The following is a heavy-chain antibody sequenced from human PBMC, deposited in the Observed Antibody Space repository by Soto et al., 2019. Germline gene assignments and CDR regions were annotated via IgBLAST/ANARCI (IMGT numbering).Heavy chain of an antibody. Sequence: QVQLVESGGGVVQPGGSLRLSCAASGFTFGRHGMHWVRQAPGKGLEWVAVIGSDGRRASYADSVKGRFTISRDNGQNTLSLQMTSLRAEETAVYYCARAADYADNGLDYWGQGTLVTVSS. CDR2: IGSDGRRA. CDR3: ARAADYADNGLDY. CDR1: GFTFGRHG. D-gene: IGHD4-17*01. V-gene: IGHV3-33*01. J-gene: IGHJ4*02.